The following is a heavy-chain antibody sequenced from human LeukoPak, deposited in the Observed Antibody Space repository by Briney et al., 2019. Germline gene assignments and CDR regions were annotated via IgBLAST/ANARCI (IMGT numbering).Heavy chain of an antibody. CDR3: ARGVLV. Sequence: GGSLRLSCAASGFTFSSNAMTWVRQAPGKGLEWVSSIVDSGIGTYYADSVKGRFIISRDNSKNTLYLQMHSLRVEDTAIYYCARGVLVWGQGTLVTVSS. CDR2: IVDSGIGT. J-gene: IGHJ4*02. D-gene: IGHD2/OR15-2a*01. V-gene: IGHV3-23*01. CDR1: GFTFSSNA.